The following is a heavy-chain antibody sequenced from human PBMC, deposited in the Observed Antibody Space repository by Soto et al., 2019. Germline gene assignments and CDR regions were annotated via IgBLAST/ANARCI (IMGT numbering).Heavy chain of an antibody. V-gene: IGHV4-31*03. J-gene: IGHJ5*02. Sequence: PSETLSLTCTVSGGSISSGGYYWSWIRQHPGKGLEWIGYIYYSGSTYYNPSLKSRVTISVDTSKNQFSLKLSSVTAADTAVYYCAREVVYSGYDGGVWFDPWGQGTLVTAPQ. D-gene: IGHD5-12*01. CDR3: AREVVYSGYDGGVWFDP. CDR1: GGSISSGGYY. CDR2: IYYSGST.